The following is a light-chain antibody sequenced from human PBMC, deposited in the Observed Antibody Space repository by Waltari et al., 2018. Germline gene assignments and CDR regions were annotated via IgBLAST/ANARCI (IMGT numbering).Light chain of an antibody. CDR2: AAS. CDR3: QQSYSTRRT. V-gene: IGKV1-39*01. CDR1: QSISSY. Sequence: DIQMTQSPSSLSASVGDRVTITCRASQSISSYLNWYQQKPGKAPKFLIYAASSLQSGVPSRFSGSGSGTDFTLTISSLQPEDFATYYCQQSYSTRRTFGQGTKVEIK. J-gene: IGKJ1*01.